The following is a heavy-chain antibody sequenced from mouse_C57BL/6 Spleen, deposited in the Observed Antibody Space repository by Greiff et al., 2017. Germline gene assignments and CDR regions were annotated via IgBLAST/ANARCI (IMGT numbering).Heavy chain of an antibody. Sequence: EVKLVESGGGLVQPGGSLKLSCAASGFTFSDYYMYWVRQTPEKRLEWVAYISNGGGSTYYPDTVKGRFTISRDNAKNTLYLQMSRLKSEDTAMYYCARRSEDGYFMDYWGQGTSVTVSS. J-gene: IGHJ4*01. D-gene: IGHD2-3*01. V-gene: IGHV5-12*01. CDR2: ISNGGGST. CDR3: ARRSEDGYFMDY. CDR1: GFTFSDYY.